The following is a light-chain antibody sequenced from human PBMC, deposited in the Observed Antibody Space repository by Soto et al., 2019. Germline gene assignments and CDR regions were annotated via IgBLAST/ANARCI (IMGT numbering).Light chain of an antibody. V-gene: IGKV1-39*01. CDR3: QQSYSSPYT. J-gene: IGKJ2*01. Sequence: IQMTQSPSSLSASVGGRVTITCRASQATSSYLNCYQQTPGRAPALLISVASTLQSGFPSRFSGSGSGTDFTLTIRSLQPEDFATYYCQQSYSSPYTFGQGTKLEIK. CDR1: QATSSY. CDR2: VAS.